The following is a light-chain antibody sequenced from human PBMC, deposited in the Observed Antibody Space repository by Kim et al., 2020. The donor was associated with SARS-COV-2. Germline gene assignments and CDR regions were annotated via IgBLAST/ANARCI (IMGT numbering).Light chain of an antibody. CDR3: QQSYITPPWT. CDR2: GAS. V-gene: IGKV1-39*01. J-gene: IGKJ1*01. Sequence: SVGDRVTITCRASQSISSYLNWYQQKPGKAPNLLSYGASSLQSGVPSRFSGSVSGTDFTLNISVLQPEDLATYYCQQSYITPPWTFGPGTKLDIK. CDR1: QSISSY.